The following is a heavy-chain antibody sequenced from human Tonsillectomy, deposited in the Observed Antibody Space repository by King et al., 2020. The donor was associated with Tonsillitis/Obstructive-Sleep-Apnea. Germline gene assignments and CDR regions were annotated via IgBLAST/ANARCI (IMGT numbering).Heavy chain of an antibody. D-gene: IGHD1-26*01. J-gene: IGHJ4*02. CDR2: ISYDGSNK. Sequence: QLVQSGGGVVQPGRSLRLSCAASGFDFSIYGMHWVRQAPGKGLEWVAVISYDGSNKYYVDSVKGRFTISRDNSKNTLHLQMNSLRAEDTAVYYCAKDFLYSGSYFFDYWGLGTLVTVS. CDR3: AKDFLYSGSYFFDY. CDR1: GFDFSIYG. V-gene: IGHV3-30*18.